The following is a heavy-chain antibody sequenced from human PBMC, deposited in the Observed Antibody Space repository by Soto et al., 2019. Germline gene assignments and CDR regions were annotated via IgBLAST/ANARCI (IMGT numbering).Heavy chain of an antibody. CDR2: INHSGST. J-gene: IGHJ3*02. Sequence: SETLSLTCAVYGGSFSGYYWSWIRQPPGKGLEWIGEINHSGSTNYNPSLKSRVTISVDTSKNQFSLKLSSVTAADTAVYDCASAIKSLAVAGNLDRGLYAFDIWGQGTMVTVSS. CDR1: GGSFSGYY. CDR3: ASAIKSLAVAGNLDRGLYAFDI. D-gene: IGHD6-19*01. V-gene: IGHV4-34*01.